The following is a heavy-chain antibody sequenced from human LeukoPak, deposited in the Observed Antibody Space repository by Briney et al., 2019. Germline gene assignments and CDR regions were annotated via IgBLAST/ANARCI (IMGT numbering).Heavy chain of an antibody. CDR2: IKQDGSEK. D-gene: IGHD6-13*01. CDR1: GFTFSSYW. V-gene: IGHV3-7*03. J-gene: IGHJ4*02. Sequence: GGSLRLSCAASGFTFSSYWMSWVRQAPGKGLEWVAYIKQDGSEKYYVDSVKGRFTISRDNAKNSLYLQMNSLRAEDTALYYCARSRGGIAAAGRFDYWGQGTLVTVSS. CDR3: ARSRGGIAAAGRFDY.